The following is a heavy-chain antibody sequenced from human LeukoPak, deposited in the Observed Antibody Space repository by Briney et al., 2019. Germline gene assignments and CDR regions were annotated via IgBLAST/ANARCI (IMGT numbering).Heavy chain of an antibody. CDR2: INSDGSST. J-gene: IGHJ6*02. Sequence: GGSLRLSCAASGFTFSSYWMHWVRQAPGKGLVWVSRINSDGSSTSYADSVKGRFTISRDNAKNTLYLQMNSLRAEDTAVYYCARELVFEQWLVRPTYYYYGMDVWGQGTTVTVSS. CDR3: ARELVFEQWLVRPTYYYYGMDV. CDR1: GFTFSSYW. D-gene: IGHD6-19*01. V-gene: IGHV3-74*01.